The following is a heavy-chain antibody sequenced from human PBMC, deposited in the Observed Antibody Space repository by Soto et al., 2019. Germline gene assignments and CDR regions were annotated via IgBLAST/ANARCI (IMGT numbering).Heavy chain of an antibody. CDR2: ISPYNGET. J-gene: IGHJ5*01. CDR1: GFTFTSYG. D-gene: IGHD3-3*01. V-gene: IGHV1-18*01. CDR3: ARAFCSDDTCYDS. Sequence: QVQLVQSGTEVKKPGASVKVSCKASGFTFTSYGITWVRQAPGQGLEWMGWISPYNGETNFAQKFQGRVTMTTDTSTTTAYMDLRSLRSDDTAVYYCARAFCSDDTCYDSWGQGTLVTVSS.